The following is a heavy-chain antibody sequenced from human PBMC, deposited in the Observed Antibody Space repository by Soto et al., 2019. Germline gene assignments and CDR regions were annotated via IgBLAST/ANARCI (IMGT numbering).Heavy chain of an antibody. CDR2: IYWDDDK. CDR1: GFSLSTSGVG. V-gene: IGHV2-5*02. J-gene: IGHJ5*02. D-gene: IGHD3-22*01. Sequence: QITLKESGPTLVKPTQTLTLTCTFSGFSLSTSGVGVGWIRQPPGNALEWLALIYWDDDKRYSPSLKSRLTITNDTSKHQVVLTMTNMDPVDTATYYCALAYYYDSSGYYYGWFDPWGQGTLGTGSS. CDR3: ALAYYYDSSGYYYGWFDP.